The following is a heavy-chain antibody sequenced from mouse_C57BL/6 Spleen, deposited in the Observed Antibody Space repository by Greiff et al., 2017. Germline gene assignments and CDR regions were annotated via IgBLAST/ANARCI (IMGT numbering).Heavy chain of an antibody. CDR2: IYPGDGDT. CDR1: GYAFRSSW. Sequence: VQLLQSGPELVKPGASVKISCTASGYAFRSSWMNWVKQRPGKGLEWIGRIYPGDGDTNYNGKFKGKATLTADKSSSTAYMQLRSLTSADSAVCVCARERINYYVFDYWGQGTTLTVSS. CDR3: ARERINYYVFDY. V-gene: IGHV1-82*01. D-gene: IGHD1-1*01. J-gene: IGHJ2*01.